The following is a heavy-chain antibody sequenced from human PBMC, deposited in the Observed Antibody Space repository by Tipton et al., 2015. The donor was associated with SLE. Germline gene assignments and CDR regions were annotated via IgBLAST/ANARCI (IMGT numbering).Heavy chain of an antibody. D-gene: IGHD3-10*01. CDR1: GGSISSYY. CDR2: IYTTGST. V-gene: IGHV4-4*07. J-gene: IGHJ4*02. CDR3: ARDRGGLGSINRGIDY. Sequence: TLSPTCTVSGGSISSYYWNWIRQPAGKGLEWIGRIYTTGSTNYNPSLKSRVTMSVDTSKNQFSLKLSSVTAADTAVYYCARDRGGLGSINRGIDYWGQGTLVTVSS.